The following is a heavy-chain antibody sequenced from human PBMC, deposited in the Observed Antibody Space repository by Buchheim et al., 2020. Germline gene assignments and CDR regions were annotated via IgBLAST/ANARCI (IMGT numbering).Heavy chain of an antibody. J-gene: IGHJ4*02. CDR2: ISYDGSNK. D-gene: IGHD3-22*01. CDR1: GFTFSSYG. CDR3: AKDGRSSGYYTFDY. V-gene: IGHV3-30*18. Sequence: QVQLVESGGGVVQPGRSLRLSCVASGFTFSSYGMHWVRQAPGKGLEWVAVISYDGSNKYYADSVKGRFTISRDNSKNTLYLQMNSLRAEDTAVYYCAKDGRSSGYYTFDYWGQGTL.